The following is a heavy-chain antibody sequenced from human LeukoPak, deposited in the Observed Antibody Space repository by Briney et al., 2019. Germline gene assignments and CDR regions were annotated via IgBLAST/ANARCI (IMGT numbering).Heavy chain of an antibody. Sequence: GGSLRLSCAASGFTFSSYAMSWVRQAPGKGLEWVSAISGSGGSTYYADSVKGRFTISRDNSKNTLYLQMNSLRAEDTAVYCCAKDLGYYDSSGPAHYWGQGTLVTVSS. CDR1: GFTFSSYA. CDR3: AKDLGYYDSSGPAHY. D-gene: IGHD3-22*01. J-gene: IGHJ4*02. V-gene: IGHV3-23*01. CDR2: ISGSGGST.